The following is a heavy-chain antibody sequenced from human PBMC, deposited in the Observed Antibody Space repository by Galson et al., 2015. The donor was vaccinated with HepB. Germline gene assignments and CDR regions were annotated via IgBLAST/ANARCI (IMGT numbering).Heavy chain of an antibody. V-gene: IGHV1-58*01. J-gene: IGHJ6*02. CDR1: GFTFTSSA. D-gene: IGHD3-22*01. Sequence: SVKVSCKASGFTFTSSAVQWVRQARGQRLEWIGWIVVGSGNTNYAQKFQERVTITRDMSTSTAYMELSSLRSEDTAVYYCAADGGSGYSNGMDVWGQGTTVTVSS. CDR3: AADGGSGYSNGMDV. CDR2: IVVGSGNT.